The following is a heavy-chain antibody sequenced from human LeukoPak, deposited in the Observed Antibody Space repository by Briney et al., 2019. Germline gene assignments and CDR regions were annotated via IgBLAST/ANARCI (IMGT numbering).Heavy chain of an antibody. D-gene: IGHD2-2*01. CDR3: ARFVNTAYAYLDY. V-gene: IGHV4-39*07. Sequence: SETLSLTCTVSGGSISSSSYYWGWIRQPPGKGLEWIGSIYYSGSTNYNPSLKSRVTISVDKSKNQFSLKLNSVTAADTAVYYCARFVNTAYAYLDYWGQGTLVSVSS. CDR1: GGSISSSSYY. J-gene: IGHJ4*02. CDR2: IYYSGST.